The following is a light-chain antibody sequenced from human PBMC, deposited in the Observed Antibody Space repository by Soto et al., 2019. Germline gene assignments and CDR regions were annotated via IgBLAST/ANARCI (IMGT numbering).Light chain of an antibody. J-gene: IGKJ1*01. V-gene: IGKV1-39*01. Sequence: DIQMTQSPSSLSASVGDRVTITCRASQSISSYLNWYQQKPGKAPKLLIYAASSLQSGVPSRFSGSGSGTDFTLTISSLQPEDFATYYFQPSYSTPWTFGQGTKVEIK. CDR1: QSISSY. CDR3: QPSYSTPWT. CDR2: AAS.